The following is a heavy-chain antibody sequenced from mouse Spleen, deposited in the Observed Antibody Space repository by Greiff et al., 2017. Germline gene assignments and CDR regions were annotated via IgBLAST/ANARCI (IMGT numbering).Heavy chain of an antibody. CDR2: INPYNGDT. J-gene: IGHJ2*01. V-gene: IGHV1-20*02. Sequence: EVQLQQSGPELVQPGASVKISCKASGYSFTGYFMNWVMQSHGKSLEWIGRINPYNGDTFYNQKFKGKATLTVDKSSSTAHMELRSLASEDSAVYYCAIDGYYLYWGQGTTLTVSS. CDR3: AIDGYYLY. D-gene: IGHD2-3*01. CDR1: GYSFTGYF.